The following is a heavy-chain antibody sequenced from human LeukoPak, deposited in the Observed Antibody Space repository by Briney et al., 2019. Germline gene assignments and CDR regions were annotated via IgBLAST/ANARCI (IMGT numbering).Heavy chain of an antibody. D-gene: IGHD2-2*01. CDR2: IYYSGSA. J-gene: IGHJ4*02. CDR1: GGPISSSRYY. V-gene: IGHV4-39*01. CDR3: ARLRTYCSSSSCFLYVFDY. Sequence: TSETLSLTCAVSGGPISSSRYYWGWIRQPPGQGLEWIGSIYYSGSAYYNPSLKSRVTISVDTSKNQFSLKLSSVTAADTAVYYCARLRTYCSSSSCFLYVFDYWGQGTLVTVSS.